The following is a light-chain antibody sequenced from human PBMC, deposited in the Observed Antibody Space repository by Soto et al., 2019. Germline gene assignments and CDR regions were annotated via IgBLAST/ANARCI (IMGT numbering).Light chain of an antibody. CDR1: QSISTW. CDR2: DAS. CDR3: QQYNSYSLT. Sequence: DIQMTQSPSTLSASVGDRVTITCRASQSISTWLAWYQQKPGKAPNLLIYDASNLESGVPSRFSGSGSGTDFTLTISSLQPDDFATYYCQQYNSYSLTFGGGTNVEIK. V-gene: IGKV1-5*01. J-gene: IGKJ4*01.